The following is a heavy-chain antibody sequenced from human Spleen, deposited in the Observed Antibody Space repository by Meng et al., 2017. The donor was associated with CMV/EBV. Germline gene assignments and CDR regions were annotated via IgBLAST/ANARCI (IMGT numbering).Heavy chain of an antibody. CDR3: ARVGQKQWRVG. CDR1: GFTFSSYW. D-gene: IGHD6-19*01. J-gene: IGHJ4*02. Sequence: GESLKISCAASGFTFSSYWMSWVRQTPGKGLEWVANIKQDGSEKYYVDSVKGRFTISRDNAKNSLYLHMNSLRAEDTAVYCCARVGQKQWRVGWGQGTLVTVSS. V-gene: IGHV3-7*01. CDR2: IKQDGSEK.